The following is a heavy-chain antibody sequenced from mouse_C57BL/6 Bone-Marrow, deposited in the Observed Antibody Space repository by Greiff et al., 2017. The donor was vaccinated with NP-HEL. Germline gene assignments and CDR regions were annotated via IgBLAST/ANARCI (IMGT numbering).Heavy chain of an antibody. CDR2: INPDSSTI. V-gene: IGHV4-1*01. Sequence: DVKLQESGGGLVQPGGSLKLSCAASGIDFSRYWMSWVRRAPGKGLEWIGEINPDSSTINYAPSLKDKFIISRDNAKNTLYLQMSKVRSEDTALDYCASYYGSSYGFDYWGQGTTLTVSS. D-gene: IGHD1-1*01. CDR1: GIDFSRYW. J-gene: IGHJ2*01. CDR3: ASYYGSSYGFDY.